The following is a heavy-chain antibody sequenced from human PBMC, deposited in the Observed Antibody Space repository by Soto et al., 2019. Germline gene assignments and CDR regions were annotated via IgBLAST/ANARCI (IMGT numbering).Heavy chain of an antibody. J-gene: IGHJ4*02. CDR2: IYYSGST. CDR3: ARDLTTVTISAGNEHYFDY. V-gene: IGHV4-31*03. Sequence: PSETLSLTCTVSGGSISSGGYYWSWIRQHPGKGLEWIGYIYYSGSTYYNPSLKSRVTISVDTSKNQFSLKLSSVTAADAAVYYCARDLTTVTISAGNEHYFDYWGQGTLVTVSS. CDR1: GGSISSGGYY. D-gene: IGHD4-17*01.